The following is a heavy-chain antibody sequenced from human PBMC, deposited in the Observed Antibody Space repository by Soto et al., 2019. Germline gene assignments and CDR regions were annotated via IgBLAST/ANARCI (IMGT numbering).Heavy chain of an antibody. CDR1: GGSISSSSYY. V-gene: IGHV4-39*01. J-gene: IGHJ6*02. CDR3: AGQPTAGSYYDLGSYYYYYVMDV. CDR2: IYYSGST. D-gene: IGHD3-10*01. Sequence: PSETLSLTCTVSGGSISSSSYYWGWIRQPPGKGLEWIGSIYYSGSTYYNPSLKSRVTISVDTSKNQFSLKLSSVTAADTAVYYCAGQPTAGSYYDLGSYYYYYVMDVWGQGTTVTVSS.